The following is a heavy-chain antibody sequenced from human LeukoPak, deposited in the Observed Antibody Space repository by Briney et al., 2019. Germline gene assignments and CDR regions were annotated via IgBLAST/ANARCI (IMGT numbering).Heavy chain of an antibody. V-gene: IGHV4-59*01. CDR1: GGSISSYY. D-gene: IGHD3-10*01. CDR3: ARAMLVYGSGSPRGAFDI. J-gene: IGHJ3*02. CDR2: IYYSGST. Sequence: SETLSLTCTVSGGSISSYYWSWIRQPPGKGLEWIGYIYYSGSTNYNPSLKSRVTISVDTSKNQFSLKLSSVTAADTAVYYCARAMLVYGSGSPRGAFDIWGQGTMVTVSS.